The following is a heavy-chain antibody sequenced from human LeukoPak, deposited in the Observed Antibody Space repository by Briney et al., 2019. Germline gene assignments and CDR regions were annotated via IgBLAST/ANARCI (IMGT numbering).Heavy chain of an antibody. CDR3: TRLSTLRGVDV. CDR2: IYYSGST. V-gene: IGHV4-39*01. CDR1: GGSISSSIYY. Sequence: SETLSLTCSVSGGSISSSIYYWGWIRQPPGKGLEWIGSIYYSGSTYYNPSLKSRVTISVDTSKNQFSLKLRSVTAADTAVYYCTRLSTLRGVDVWGQGTTVIVSS. J-gene: IGHJ6*02. D-gene: IGHD1-1*01.